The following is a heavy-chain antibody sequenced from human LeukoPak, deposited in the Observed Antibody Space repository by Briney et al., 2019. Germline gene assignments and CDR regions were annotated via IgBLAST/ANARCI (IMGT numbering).Heavy chain of an antibody. J-gene: IGHJ3*02. CDR3: ARGRRYCSSTSCWLDAFDI. CDR1: GFTFSSYS. V-gene: IGHV3-48*01. CDR2: ISSSSSTI. D-gene: IGHD2-2*01. Sequence: GGSLRLSCAASGFTFSSYSMNWVRQAPGKGLEWVSYISSSSSTIYYADSVKGRFTISRDNAKNSLYLQMNSLRAEDTALYYCARGRRYCSSTSCWLDAFDIWGQGTMVTVSS.